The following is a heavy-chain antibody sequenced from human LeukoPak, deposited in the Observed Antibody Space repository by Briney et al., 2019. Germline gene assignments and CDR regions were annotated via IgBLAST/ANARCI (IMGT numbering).Heavy chain of an antibody. D-gene: IGHD1-26*01. J-gene: IGHJ4*02. CDR2: ISSSGSTI. CDR3: ARGTYSGTYYAWYYFDY. V-gene: IGHV3-11*01. Sequence: GGSLRLSCAASGFTFSDYYMSWIRQAPGKGLEWVSYISSSGSTIYYADSVKGRFTISRDNAENSLSLQMNSLRAEDTAVYYCARGTYSGTYYAWYYFDYWGQGTLVTVSS. CDR1: GFTFSDYY.